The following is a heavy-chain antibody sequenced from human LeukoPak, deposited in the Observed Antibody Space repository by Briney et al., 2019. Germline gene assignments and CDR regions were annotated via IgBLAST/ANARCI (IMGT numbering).Heavy chain of an antibody. J-gene: IGHJ6*02. V-gene: IGHV4-61*01. Sequence: SETLSLTCTVSGGSVSSGSYYWRWIRQPPGKGLEWIGNIYHSGSTRYSPSLKSRVTISIDTSKNQFSLKLSSVTAADTAVYYCASRVAGTSMDVWGQGTTVTVSS. CDR3: ASRVAGTSMDV. D-gene: IGHD6-19*01. CDR2: IYHSGST. CDR1: GGSVSSGSYY.